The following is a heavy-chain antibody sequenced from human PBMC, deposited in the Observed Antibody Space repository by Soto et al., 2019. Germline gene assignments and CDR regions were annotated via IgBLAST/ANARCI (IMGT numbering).Heavy chain of an antibody. CDR2: MNPNSGNT. V-gene: IGHV1-8*01. CDR1: GYTFTSYD. CDR3: ARGPDHDILTNYYRFDY. Sequence: ASVKVSCKASGYTFTSYDINWVRQATGQGLEWMGWMNPNSGNTGYAQKFQGRVTMTRNTSISTAYMELSSLRSEDTAVYYCARGPDHDILTNYYRFDYWGQGTLVTVSS. J-gene: IGHJ4*02. D-gene: IGHD3-9*01.